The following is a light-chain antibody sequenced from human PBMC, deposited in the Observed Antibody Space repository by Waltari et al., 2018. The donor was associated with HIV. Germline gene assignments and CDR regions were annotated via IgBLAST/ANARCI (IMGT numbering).Light chain of an antibody. Sequence: QSALTQPPSASGSPGPSVTISCTGTSSDVGPYDSVSWYQQHPGKAPKLLIYEVHKRPSGVPDRFSGSKSGNTASLTVSGLQAEDEAEYSCTSYAGINPVAFGGGTKLTVL. CDR1: SSDVGPYDS. CDR3: TSYAGINPVA. J-gene: IGLJ2*01. V-gene: IGLV2-8*01. CDR2: EVH.